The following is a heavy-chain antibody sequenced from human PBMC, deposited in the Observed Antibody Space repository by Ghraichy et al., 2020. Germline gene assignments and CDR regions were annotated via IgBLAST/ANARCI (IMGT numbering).Heavy chain of an antibody. V-gene: IGHV4-31*03. CDR3: ASAAMVRGVDWFDP. D-gene: IGHD3-10*01. J-gene: IGHJ5*02. CDR1: GGSITSGGYY. CDR2: IYYSGST. Sequence: SETLTLTCTVSGGSITSGGYYWSWIRQHPGKGLEWIGYIYYSGSTYYNPSLKSRVTISVDTSKNQFSLKLSSVTAADTAVYYCASAAMVRGVDWFDPWAQGTLVTVSS.